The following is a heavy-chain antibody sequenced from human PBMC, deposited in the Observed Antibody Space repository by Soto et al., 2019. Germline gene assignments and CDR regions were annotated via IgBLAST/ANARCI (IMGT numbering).Heavy chain of an antibody. CDR1: GGSFSGYY. Sequence: QVQLQQWGAGLLKPSETLSLTCAVYGGSFSGYYWNWIRQPPGKGLEWIGEINHSGITNYNPSLKILVTISLDTSKSQFSLKLSSVTAADTAVYYCAVDGARIGYWGPGTLVTVSS. V-gene: IGHV4-34*01. CDR3: AVDGARIGY. J-gene: IGHJ4*02. CDR2: INHSGIT. D-gene: IGHD2-15*01.